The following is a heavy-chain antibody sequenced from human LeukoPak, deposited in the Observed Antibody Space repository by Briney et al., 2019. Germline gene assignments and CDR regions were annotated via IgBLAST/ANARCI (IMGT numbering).Heavy chain of an antibody. V-gene: IGHV4-59*08. CDR2: IYYVGRA. CDR3: ARHILNFGNNSHFDH. CDR1: GDSINNYF. D-gene: IGHD2/OR15-2a*01. Sequence: SETLSLTCTVSGDSINNYFWGWIRQSPEKGLEWIAYIYYVGRANYNPSLESRVTMSIDTSKNQFSLRLSSVTAADTAVYYCARHILNFGNNSHFDHWGQGILVTVSS. J-gene: IGHJ4*02.